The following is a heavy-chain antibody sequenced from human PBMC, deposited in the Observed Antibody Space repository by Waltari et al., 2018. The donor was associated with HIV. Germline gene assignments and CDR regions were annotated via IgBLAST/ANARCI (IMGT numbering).Heavy chain of an antibody. J-gene: IGHJ6*02. D-gene: IGHD3-10*01. CDR2: IGSGGVNT. CDR3: AKDQLGFYGSGSGYYGMDV. V-gene: IGHV3-23*01. Sequence: EAQLLESGGGLVQPGESLKLSCIASGFRFSNYAMSWVRQAPGKGLEWFSTIGSGGVNTDYADSVKGRFTISRDNSKNTLYLQMNSLRAEDTAVYYCAKDQLGFYGSGSGYYGMDVWGQGTTVIVSS. CDR1: GFRFSNYA.